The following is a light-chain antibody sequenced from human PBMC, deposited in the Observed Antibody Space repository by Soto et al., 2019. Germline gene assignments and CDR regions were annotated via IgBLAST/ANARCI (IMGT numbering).Light chain of an antibody. CDR2: GNT. CDR1: SSNIGAGYD. CDR3: LSFDSSLSVV. Sequence: QSVLTQPASVSGAPGQRVTNSCTGSSSNIGAGYDVHWYQQLPGRAPKLLIYGNTNRPSGVPDRFSGSKSGTSASLAITGLQAEDEADYYCLSFDSSLSVVFGGGTKLTVL. V-gene: IGLV1-40*01. J-gene: IGLJ2*01.